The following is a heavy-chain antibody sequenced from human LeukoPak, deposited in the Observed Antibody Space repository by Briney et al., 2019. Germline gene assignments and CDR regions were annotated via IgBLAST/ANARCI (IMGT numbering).Heavy chain of an antibody. D-gene: IGHD6-13*01. CDR3: ARGRYSIAAAGTGYYFDY. V-gene: IGHV3-7*01. Sequence: GGSLRLSCAASGFTFSSYWMSWVRQAPGKGLEWVANIKQDGSEKYYVDSVKGRFTISRDNAKNSLYLQTTSRIAEDTDVYYCARGRYSIAAAGTGYYFDYWGQGTLVTVSS. CDR2: IKQDGSEK. J-gene: IGHJ4*02. CDR1: GFTFSSYW.